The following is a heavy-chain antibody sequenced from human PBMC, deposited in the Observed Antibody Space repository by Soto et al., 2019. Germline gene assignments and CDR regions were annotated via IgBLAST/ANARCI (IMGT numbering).Heavy chain of an antibody. CDR2: ISGSGGST. D-gene: IGHD3-16*01. CDR1: GFTFSSYA. V-gene: IGHV3-23*01. CDR3: AKRGDPGYYYYGLDV. Sequence: EVQLLESGGGLVQPGGSLRLSCAASGFTFSSYAMSWVRQAPGKGLEWVSAISGSGGSTYYADSVKGRFTISRDNSKNTLDQKMNRLRGEDTALYYCAKRGDPGYYYYGLDVWGQGTTVTVSS. J-gene: IGHJ6*02.